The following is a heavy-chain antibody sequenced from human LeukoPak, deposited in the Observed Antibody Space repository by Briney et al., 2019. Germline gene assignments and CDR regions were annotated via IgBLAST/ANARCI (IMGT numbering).Heavy chain of an antibody. D-gene: IGHD3-10*01. CDR2: IKQDGSEK. V-gene: IGHV3-7*05. CDR3: AIWFGELVGAFDI. Sequence: SGGSLRLSCAASGFTFSSYGMSWVRQAPGKGLEWVANIKQDGSEKYYVDSVKGRFTISRDNAKNSLYLQMNSLRAEDTAVYYCAIWFGELVGAFDIWGQGTMVTVSS. CDR1: GFTFSSYG. J-gene: IGHJ3*02.